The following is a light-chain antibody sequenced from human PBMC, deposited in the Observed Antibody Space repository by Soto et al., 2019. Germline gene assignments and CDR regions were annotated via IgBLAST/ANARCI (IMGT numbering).Light chain of an antibody. J-gene: IGKJ2*01. CDR1: QSISYD. CDR3: QQSYSTPPYT. Sequence: DIQMTQSPSSLSASVGDRVTITCRASQSISYDLYWYQQKPAKAPKLLIYAASSLQGGVPSRFSGSGSGTDFTLTISSLQPEDFATYYCQQSYSTPPYTFGQGTRLEIK. CDR2: AAS. V-gene: IGKV1-39*01.